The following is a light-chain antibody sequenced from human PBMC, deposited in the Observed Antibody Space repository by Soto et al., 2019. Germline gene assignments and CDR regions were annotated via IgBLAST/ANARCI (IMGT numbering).Light chain of an antibody. Sequence: QSALTQPPSVSGSPGQSVTISCTGTSSDVGTYNRVSCYQQPPGTAPKLMIYEVSNRPSGVPDRFSGSKSGNTASLTISGLQAEDEADYYCSSFTSNSTLLFGGGTKLTVL. J-gene: IGLJ2*01. CDR1: SSDVGTYNR. V-gene: IGLV2-18*02. CDR3: SSFTSNSTLL. CDR2: EVS.